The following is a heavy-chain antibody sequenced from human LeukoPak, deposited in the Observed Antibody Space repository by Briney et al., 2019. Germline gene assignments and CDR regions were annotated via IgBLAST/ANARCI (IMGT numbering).Heavy chain of an antibody. J-gene: IGHJ4*02. D-gene: IGHD3-10*01. CDR1: GFTFSSYG. V-gene: IGHV3-23*01. Sequence: GGALRLSCVASGFTFSSYGMGWVRQAPGKGLEWVSGISGSGGSTYYADSVKGRFTISRDNSKKTLYLQMNSLRAEDTAVYYCAKDRGRLPFDYWGQGTLVTVSS. CDR3: AKDRGRLPFDY. CDR2: ISGSGGST.